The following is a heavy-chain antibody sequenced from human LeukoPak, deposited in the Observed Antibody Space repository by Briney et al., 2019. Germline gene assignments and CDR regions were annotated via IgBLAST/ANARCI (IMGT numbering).Heavy chain of an antibody. V-gene: IGHV3-7*05. CDR1: GFSFSSYW. Sequence: GGSLRLSCAASGFSFSSYWMSWVRQAPGKGLEWVANIKQDGSEKYYVDSVKGRFTISRDNAKNSLYLQMNSLRAEDTAVYYCARDLHYYDSSDYPDYWGQGTLVTVSS. CDR2: IKQDGSEK. D-gene: IGHD3-22*01. J-gene: IGHJ4*02. CDR3: ARDLHYYDSSDYPDY.